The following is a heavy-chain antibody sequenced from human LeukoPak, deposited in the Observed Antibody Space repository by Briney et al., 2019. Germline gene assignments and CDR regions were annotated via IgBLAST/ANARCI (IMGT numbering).Heavy chain of an antibody. D-gene: IGHD6-19*01. Sequence: KPGGSLRLSCAASGFTFSSYSMNWVRQAPGKGLEWVSSISSSSSYIYYADSVKGRLTISRDNAKNSLYLQMNSLRAEDTAVYYCARPGYSSGWYGYWGQGTLVTVSS. CDR1: GFTFSSYS. J-gene: IGHJ4*02. V-gene: IGHV3-21*01. CDR2: ISSSSSYI. CDR3: ARPGYSSGWYGY.